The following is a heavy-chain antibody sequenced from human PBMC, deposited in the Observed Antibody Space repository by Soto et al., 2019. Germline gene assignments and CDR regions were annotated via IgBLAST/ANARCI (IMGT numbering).Heavy chain of an antibody. J-gene: IGHJ2*01. CDR1: GGSISSYY. V-gene: IGHV4-59*01. D-gene: IGHD5-12*01. CDR2: IYYSGST. Sequence: QVQLQESGPGLVKPSETLSLTCTVSGGSISSYYWSWIRQPPGKGLEWIGYIYYSGSTNYNPSLKSRVTISVDTSKNQFSLKLSSVTAADTAVYYCAAYDRYWYFDLWGRGTLVTVSS. CDR3: AAYDRYWYFDL.